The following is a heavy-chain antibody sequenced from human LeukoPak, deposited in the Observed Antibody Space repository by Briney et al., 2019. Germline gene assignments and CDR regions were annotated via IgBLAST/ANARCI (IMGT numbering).Heavy chain of an antibody. CDR2: ISYTGRT. CDR1: GDSISSSSYY. D-gene: IGHD6-19*01. V-gene: IGHV4-39*07. J-gene: IGHJ4*02. CDR3: ARCQWLAFDS. Sequence: SETLSLTCTVSGDSISSSSYYWGWIRQPPGKGLEWIGNISYTGRTYYNPSLKSRASMSVDTSKNKFSLKLSSVTAADTAIYYCARCQWLAFDSWGQGTLVTVSS.